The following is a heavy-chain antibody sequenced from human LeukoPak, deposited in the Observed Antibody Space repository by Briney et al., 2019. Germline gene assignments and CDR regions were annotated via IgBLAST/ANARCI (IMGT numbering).Heavy chain of an antibody. D-gene: IGHD3-22*01. CDR1: GFTFSSYA. Sequence: RTGGSLRLSCAASGFTFSSYAMSWVRQAPGKGLEWVSAISGSGGNTYYADSVKGRFTISRDNSKNTLYLQMNSLRAEDTAVYYCASRYYYDSSGYLGGFDYWGQGTLVTVSS. CDR2: ISGSGGNT. CDR3: ASRYYYDSSGYLGGFDY. J-gene: IGHJ4*02. V-gene: IGHV3-23*01.